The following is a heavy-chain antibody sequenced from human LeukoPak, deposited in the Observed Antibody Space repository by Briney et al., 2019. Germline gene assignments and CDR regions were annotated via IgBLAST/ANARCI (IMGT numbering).Heavy chain of an antibody. CDR2: INHSGST. V-gene: IGHV4-34*01. D-gene: IGHD3-10*01. J-gene: IGHJ6*04. CDR1: GGSFSGYY. CDR3: ASRRKGSGSWGPYGMDV. Sequence: PSETLSLTCAVYGGSFSGYYWSWIRQPPGKGLEWIGEINHSGSTNYNPSLKSRVTISVDTSKNQFSLKLSSVTAADTAVYYCASRRKGSGSWGPYGMDVWGKGTTVTVSS.